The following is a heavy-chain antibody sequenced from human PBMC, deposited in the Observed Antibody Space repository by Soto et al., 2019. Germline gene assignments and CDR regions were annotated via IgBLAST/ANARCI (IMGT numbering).Heavy chain of an antibody. CDR3: ARSPVDPYSSFDP. Sequence: GASVKVSCKASGGTFSSYAISWVRQAPGQGLEWMGGIIPIFGTANYAQRFQGRVTITADESTSTAYMELSSLRSEDTAVYYCARSPVDPYSSFDPWGQGTLVTVSS. CDR2: IIPIFGTA. J-gene: IGHJ5*02. V-gene: IGHV1-69*13. CDR1: GGTFSSYA. D-gene: IGHD2-21*01.